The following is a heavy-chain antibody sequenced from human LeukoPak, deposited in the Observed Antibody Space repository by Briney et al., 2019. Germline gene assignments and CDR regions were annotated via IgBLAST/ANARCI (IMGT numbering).Heavy chain of an antibody. Sequence: SETLSLTCTVSGASITNSYWNWIRQSPGKGLEWIGYINYSGSTNYNPSLKSRVTISVDTSKNQFSLKLSSVTAADTAVYFCARDPLSTNDFDIWGRGTMVTVSS. CDR1: GASITNSY. CDR2: INYSGST. CDR3: ARDPLSTNDFDI. V-gene: IGHV4-59*01. J-gene: IGHJ3*02. D-gene: IGHD1-1*01.